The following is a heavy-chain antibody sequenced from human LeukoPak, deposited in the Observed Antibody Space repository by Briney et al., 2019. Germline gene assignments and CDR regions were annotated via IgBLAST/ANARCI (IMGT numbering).Heavy chain of an antibody. V-gene: IGHV4-28*01. CDR3: ARTPSRGDFDY. CDR2: IYYSGST. D-gene: IGHD6-13*01. CDR1: GYSISSSNW. J-gene: IGHJ4*02. Sequence: KASDTLSLTCAVSGYSISSSNWWGWIRQPPGKGLEWIGYIYYSGSTYYNPSLKSRVTMSVDTSKNQFSLKLSSVTAVDTAVYYCARTPSRGDFDYWGQGTLVTVSP.